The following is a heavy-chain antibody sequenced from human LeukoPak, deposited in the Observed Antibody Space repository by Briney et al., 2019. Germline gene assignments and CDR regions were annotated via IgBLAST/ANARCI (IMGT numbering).Heavy chain of an antibody. CDR2: LYYSGST. Sequence: SETLSLTCSVSGGSISNYYLSWIRQPPGKGLEWIGYLYYSGSTNYNPSLKSRVTISIDTSKNQFSLKLSSVTAADTAVYYCAGYYYGSGSFDYWGQGTLVTVSS. CDR3: AGYYYGSGSFDY. CDR1: GGSISNYY. D-gene: IGHD3-10*01. J-gene: IGHJ4*02. V-gene: IGHV4-59*01.